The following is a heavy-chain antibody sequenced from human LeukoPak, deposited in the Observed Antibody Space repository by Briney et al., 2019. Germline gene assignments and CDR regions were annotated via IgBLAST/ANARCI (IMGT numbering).Heavy chain of an antibody. CDR3: ARDWAYAFDY. J-gene: IGHJ4*02. CDR2: ISSSSSTI. D-gene: IGHD3-16*01. V-gene: IGHV3-48*01. Sequence: GRSLRLSCAASGFTFSSYSMNWVRQAPGKGLEWVSYISSSSSTIYYADSVKGRFTISRDNAKNSLYLQMNTLRGEDTAVYYCARDWAYAFDYWGQGTLVTVSS. CDR1: GFTFSSYS.